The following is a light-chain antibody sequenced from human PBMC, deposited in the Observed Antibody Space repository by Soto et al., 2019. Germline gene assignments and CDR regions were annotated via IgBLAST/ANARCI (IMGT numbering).Light chain of an antibody. J-gene: IGLJ1*01. V-gene: IGLV2-8*01. CDR3: SGYSGTNNCGV. Sequence: QSALTQPRSASGSPGESVTISCTGTNSDIGGYIYVSWYRQYPGEAPKLLIYEVNKRSSGVPDRFSGSKSGNRASLTVSGLQADDEAHYYSSGYSGTNNCGVFGNGKKVTVL. CDR1: NSDIGGYIY. CDR2: EVN.